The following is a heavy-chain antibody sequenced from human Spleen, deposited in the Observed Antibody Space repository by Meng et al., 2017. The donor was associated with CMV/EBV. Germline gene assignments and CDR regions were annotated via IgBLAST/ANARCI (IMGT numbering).Heavy chain of an antibody. CDR1: GFTFSSYA. Sequence: GGSLRLSCAASGFTFSSYAMHWVRQAPGKGLEWVAVISYDGSNKYYADSVKGRFTISRDNSKNTLYLQMNSLRAEDTAVYYCAKGSVGSSGWLNFDYWGQGTLVTVSS. D-gene: IGHD6-19*01. CDR3: AKGSVGSSGWLNFDY. V-gene: IGHV3-30*04. CDR2: ISYDGSNK. J-gene: IGHJ4*02.